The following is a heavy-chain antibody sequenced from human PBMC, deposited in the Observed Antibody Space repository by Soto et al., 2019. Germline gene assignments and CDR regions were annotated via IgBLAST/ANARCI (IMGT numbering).Heavy chain of an antibody. CDR3: ARENPRYSSSWYGRGWFDP. Sequence: GGSVRLSCAASGFTFSSYEMNWVRQAPGKGLEWVSYISSSGSTIYYADSVKGRFTISRDNAKNSLYLQMNSLRAEDTAVYYCARENPRYSSSWYGRGWFDPRGQGTLVTVSS. D-gene: IGHD6-13*01. J-gene: IGHJ5*02. V-gene: IGHV3-48*03. CDR2: ISSSGSTI. CDR1: GFTFSSYE.